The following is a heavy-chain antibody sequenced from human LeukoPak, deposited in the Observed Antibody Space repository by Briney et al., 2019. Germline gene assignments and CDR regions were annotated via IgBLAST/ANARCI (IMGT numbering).Heavy chain of an antibody. CDR2: ITSSSTTI. D-gene: IGHD5-12*01. CDR3: AKDGKVIVATSVAH. Sequence: GGSLRLSCAASRFAFNTYSMNWVRQAPGKGLEWVSSITSSSTTIYYADSVKGRFTISRDNAKNSLYLQMNSLRAEDTAVYYCAKDGKVIVATSVAHWGQGTLVTVSS. V-gene: IGHV3-48*01. CDR1: RFAFNTYS. J-gene: IGHJ4*02.